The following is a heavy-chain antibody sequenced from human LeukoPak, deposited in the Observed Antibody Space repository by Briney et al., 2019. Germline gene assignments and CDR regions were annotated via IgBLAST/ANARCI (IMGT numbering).Heavy chain of an antibody. Sequence: PGGSLRLSCAASGFTSSSYSMNWVRQAPGKGLEWVSSISGGSSYIYYADSVKGRFTISRDSAKNSLYLQMNSLRAGDTALYYCARADSNIAARRIGFDYWGQGTLVTVSS. D-gene: IGHD6-6*01. V-gene: IGHV3-21*01. CDR2: ISGGSSYI. CDR1: GFTSSSYS. CDR3: ARADSNIAARRIGFDY. J-gene: IGHJ4*02.